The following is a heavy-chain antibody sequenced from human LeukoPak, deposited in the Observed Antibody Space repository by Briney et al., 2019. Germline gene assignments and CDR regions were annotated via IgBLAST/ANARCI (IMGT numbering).Heavy chain of an antibody. CDR2: ISGSDGST. CDR3: VKYGADV. CDR1: RFTFGTYA. V-gene: IGHV3-23*01. J-gene: IGHJ6*02. D-gene: IGHD3-10*01. Sequence: GGSLRLSCAASRFTFGTYAMSWVRQPPGKGLEWVSAISGSDGSTYYADSVKGRFTISRDNSKNTLYLQMNSLRAEDTAVYYCVKYGADVWGQGTTVTVSS.